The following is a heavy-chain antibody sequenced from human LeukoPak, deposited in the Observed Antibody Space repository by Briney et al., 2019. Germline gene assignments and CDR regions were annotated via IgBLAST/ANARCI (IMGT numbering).Heavy chain of an antibody. J-gene: IGHJ5*02. CDR3: ARGDPGRGWFDP. V-gene: IGHV4-59*01. Sequence: SETLSLTCTVPGGSISSYYWSWIRQPPGKGLEWIGYIYYSGSTNYNPSLKSRVTISVDTSKNQFSLKLSSVTAADTAVYYCARGDPGRGWFDPWGQGTLVTVSS. CDR2: IYYSGST. CDR1: GGSISSYY.